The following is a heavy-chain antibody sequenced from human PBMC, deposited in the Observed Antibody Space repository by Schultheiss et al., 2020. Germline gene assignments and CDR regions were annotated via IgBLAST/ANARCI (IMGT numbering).Heavy chain of an antibody. CDR2: ISWNSGSI. D-gene: IGHD3-16*02. V-gene: IGHV3-9*01. J-gene: IGHJ4*02. CDR3: AKDMRGVIAETFDY. Sequence: GGSLRLSCAASGFTFDDYAMHWVRQAPGKGLEWVSGISWNSGSIGYADSVKGRFTISRDNAKNSLYLQMNSLRAEDTALYYCAKDMRGVIAETFDYWGQGTLVNGSS. CDR1: GFTFDDYA.